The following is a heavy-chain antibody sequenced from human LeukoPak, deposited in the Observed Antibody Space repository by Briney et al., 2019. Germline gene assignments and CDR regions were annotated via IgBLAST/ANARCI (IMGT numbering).Heavy chain of an antibody. CDR1: GGSQSGNY. CDR3: ARDRRYYYGMDV. J-gene: IGHJ6*02. CDR2: IYFTGST. V-gene: IGHV4-59*01. Sequence: SETLSLTCSVSGGSQSGNYWSWIRQPPGKGLEWIGYIYFTGSTNYNPSLKSRVTISVDTSKNQFSLKLSSVTAADTAVYYCARDRRYYYGMDVWGQGTTVTVSS.